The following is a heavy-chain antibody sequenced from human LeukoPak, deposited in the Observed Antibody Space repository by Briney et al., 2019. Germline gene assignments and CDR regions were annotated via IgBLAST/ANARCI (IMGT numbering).Heavy chain of an antibody. CDR3: ARVEKASDTGGMDV. D-gene: IGHD3-22*01. J-gene: IGHJ6*02. CDR2: ISHSGTT. V-gene: IGHV4-34*01. Sequence: PSETLSLTCAVYGGSFSSYYWSWIRQPPGKGLEWIGDISHSGTTNYNPSLRSRVTILVDTSKNQFSLKLTSVTAADTAVFYCARVEKASDTGGMDVWGQGTTVTVSS. CDR1: GGSFSSYY.